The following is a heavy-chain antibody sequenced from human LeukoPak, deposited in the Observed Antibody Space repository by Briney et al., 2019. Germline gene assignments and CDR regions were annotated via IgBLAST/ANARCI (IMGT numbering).Heavy chain of an antibody. D-gene: IGHD3-22*01. CDR2: SIGSGGSA. V-gene: IGHV3-23*01. CDR3: AKDGDYYDSSGPHYFDY. Sequence: GSLRLSCVASGFTFSTYTMNWIRQAPGKGLEWVSGSIGSGGSAFYADSVKGRFSISRDNSKNTLYLQMNSLRAEDTAVYYCAKDGDYYDSSGPHYFDYWGQGTLVTVSS. J-gene: IGHJ4*02. CDR1: GFTFSTYT.